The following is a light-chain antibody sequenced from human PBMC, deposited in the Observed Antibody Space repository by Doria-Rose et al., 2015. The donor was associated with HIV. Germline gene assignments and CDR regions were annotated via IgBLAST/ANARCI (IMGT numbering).Light chain of an antibody. CDR3: HQYGTSWT. CDR1: QSFSSTY. J-gene: IGKJ1*01. CDR2: DGS. V-gene: IGKV3-20*01. Sequence: TQSPGTLSLSPGERATLSCRASQSFSSTYLAWYQQKPGQAPSLLIYDGSTGATGIPDRFSASGSGTDFTLTINRLEPEDSALYYCHQYGTSWTFGQGTKVEI.